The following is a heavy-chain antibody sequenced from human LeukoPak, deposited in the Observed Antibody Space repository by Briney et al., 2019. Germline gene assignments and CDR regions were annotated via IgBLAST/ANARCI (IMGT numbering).Heavy chain of an antibody. J-gene: IGHJ4*02. CDR1: GFTVSSNS. Sequence: PGGSLRLSCAASGFTVSSNSMSWVRQAPGKGLEWVSVIYSGGGTYYADSVKDRFTISRDNSKNTLYLQMNCLRAEDTAVYYCASLFSAYYFDYWGQGTLVTVSS. D-gene: IGHD1-26*01. CDR2: IYSGGGT. CDR3: ASLFSAYYFDY. V-gene: IGHV3-66*01.